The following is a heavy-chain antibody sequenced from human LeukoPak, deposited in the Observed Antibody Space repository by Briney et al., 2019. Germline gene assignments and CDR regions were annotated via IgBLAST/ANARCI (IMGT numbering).Heavy chain of an antibody. V-gene: IGHV4-39*07. CDR1: GGSISSTSYY. CDR3: ARAVGSGSFQTYYYYMDV. J-gene: IGHJ6*03. CDR2: ISYSGTT. D-gene: IGHD3-10*01. Sequence: SETLSLTCTVSGGSISSTSYYWGWIRQPPGKGLEWIGSISYSGTTYYNPSLKSRVTISVDTSKNQFSLKLNSVTAADTAVYYCARAVGSGSFQTYYYYMDVWGKGTTVTISS.